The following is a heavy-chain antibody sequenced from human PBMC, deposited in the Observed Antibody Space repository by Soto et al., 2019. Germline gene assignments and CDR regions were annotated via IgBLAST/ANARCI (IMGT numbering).Heavy chain of an antibody. CDR3: ARVPSPFDYYYAMDV. CDR2: IFSSGTT. CDR1: CDSISSGNKY. J-gene: IGHJ6*02. Sequence: SETLSLTCTVSCDSISSGNKYWSWIRQPPGKGLEWIGYIFSSGTTYYNPSLKSRLTMSLDASQNQFSLKLNSLTDADTAVYFCARVPSPFDYYYAMDVWGQGTTVTVSS. V-gene: IGHV4-30-4*01. D-gene: IGHD3-16*01.